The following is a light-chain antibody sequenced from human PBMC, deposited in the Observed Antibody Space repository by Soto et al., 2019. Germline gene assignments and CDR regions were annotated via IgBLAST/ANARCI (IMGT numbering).Light chain of an antibody. CDR1: SSDVGGYDY. CDR3: SSHTSGSTRV. J-gene: IGLJ1*01. Sequence: QSALTQPASVSGSPGQSIAISCTGTSSDVGGYDYVSWYQQHPDKAPKLMIYEVTKRPSWVSNRFSGSKSGNTASLTISGLQPEDEADYYSSSHTSGSTRVFGSGTKLTVL. CDR2: EVT. V-gene: IGLV2-14*01.